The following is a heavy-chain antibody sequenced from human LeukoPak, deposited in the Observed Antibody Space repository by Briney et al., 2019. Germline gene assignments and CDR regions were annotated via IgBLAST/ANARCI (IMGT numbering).Heavy chain of an antibody. V-gene: IGHV1-69*05. CDR1: GGTFSSYA. CDR3: ARGSPTAMVLN. CDR2: IIPIFGTA. D-gene: IGHD5-18*01. Sequence: SVKVSCKASGGTFSSYAISWVRQAPGQGLEWMGGIIPIFGTANYAQKFQGRVTMTRNTSISTAYMELSSLRSEDTAVYYCARGSPTAMVLNWGQGTLVTVSS. J-gene: IGHJ4*02.